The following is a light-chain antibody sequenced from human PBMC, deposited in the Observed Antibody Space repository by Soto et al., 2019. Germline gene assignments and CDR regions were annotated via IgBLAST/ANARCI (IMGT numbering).Light chain of an antibody. CDR2: GAS. J-gene: IGKJ1*01. CDR1: QSVSSSY. V-gene: IGKV3-20*01. Sequence: ESVLTQSPGTLSLSPGERATLSCRASQSVSSSYLAWYQQKPGQAPRLLIYGASSRATGIPDRFSGSGSGTDFTLTISRLEPEDFAVYYCQQYGSSPPGTFGQGTKVDIK. CDR3: QQYGSSPPGT.